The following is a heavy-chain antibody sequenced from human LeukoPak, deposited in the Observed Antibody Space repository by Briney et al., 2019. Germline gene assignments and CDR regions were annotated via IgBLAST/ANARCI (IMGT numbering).Heavy chain of an antibody. Sequence: TTSEALSLTCTVSGGSISSYYWSWIRQPPGKGLEWIGYVYYSGSTNYNPSLKSRVTISVDTSKNQFSLRLSSVAAADTAVYYCARDRYYYDSTGYYFDYWGQGTLVTVSS. CDR1: GGSISSYY. J-gene: IGHJ4*02. CDR2: VYYSGST. D-gene: IGHD3-22*01. V-gene: IGHV4-59*12. CDR3: ARDRYYYDSTGYYFDY.